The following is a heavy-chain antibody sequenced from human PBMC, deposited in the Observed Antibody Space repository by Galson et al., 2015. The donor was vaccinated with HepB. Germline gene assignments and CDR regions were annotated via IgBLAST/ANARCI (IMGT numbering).Heavy chain of an antibody. V-gene: IGHV1-69*06. CDR3: ARRTPTLAGGLDV. CDR2: IIPIFGTA. Sequence: SCKASGGTFSSYAISWVRQAPGQGLEWMGGIIPIFGTANYAQKFQGRVTITADKSTSTAYMELSSLRSEDTAVYYCARRTPTLAGGLDVWGQGTTVTVSS. D-gene: IGHD2-15*01. J-gene: IGHJ6*02. CDR1: GGTFSSYA.